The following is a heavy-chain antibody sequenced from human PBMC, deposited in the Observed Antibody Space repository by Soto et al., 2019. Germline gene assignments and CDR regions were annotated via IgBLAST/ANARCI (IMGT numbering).Heavy chain of an antibody. D-gene: IGHD3-9*01. CDR3: ARESYDIVTGHFDY. CDR1: GFTFSSYA. V-gene: IGHV3-30-3*01. CDR2: ISYDGSNK. J-gene: IGHJ4*02. Sequence: GGSLRLSCAASGFTFSSYAMHWVRQAPGKGLEWVAVISYDGSNKYYADSVKGRFTISRDNSKNTLYLQMNSLRAEDTAVYYCARESYDIVTGHFDYWGQGTLVTVSS.